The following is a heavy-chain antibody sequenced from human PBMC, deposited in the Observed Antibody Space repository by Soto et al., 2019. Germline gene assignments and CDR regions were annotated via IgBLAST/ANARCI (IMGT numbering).Heavy chain of an antibody. J-gene: IGHJ4*02. CDR2: IYYSGST. V-gene: IGHV4-31*03. D-gene: IGHD3-3*01. CDR1: GGSISSGGYY. Sequence: SETLSLTCTVSGGSISSGGYYWSWIRQHPWKGLEWIGYIYYSGSTYYNPSLKSRVTISVDTSKNQFSLKLSSVTAADTAVYYCARRAYDFWSGYHGIPFDYWGQGXLVTVYS. CDR3: ARRAYDFWSGYHGIPFDY.